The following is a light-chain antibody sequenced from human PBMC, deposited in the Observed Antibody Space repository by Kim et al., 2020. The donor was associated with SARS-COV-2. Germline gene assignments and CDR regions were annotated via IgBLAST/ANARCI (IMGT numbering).Light chain of an antibody. CDR2: DAS. V-gene: IGKV3-11*01. CDR3: QQRSSWPIT. J-gene: IGKJ5*01. CDR1: QSVSSY. Sequence: LPPRERATPSCRASQSVSSYLSWYQQKPGQAPRLLIYDASNRATGIPARFSGSGSGTDFTLTISSLEPEDFAVYYCQQRSSWPITFGQGTRLEIK.